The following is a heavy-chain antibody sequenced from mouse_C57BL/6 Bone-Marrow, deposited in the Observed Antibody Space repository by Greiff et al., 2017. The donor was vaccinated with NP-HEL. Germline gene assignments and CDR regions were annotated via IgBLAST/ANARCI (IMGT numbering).Heavy chain of an antibody. V-gene: IGHV1-15*01. J-gene: IGHJ3*01. CDR2: IDPETGGT. D-gene: IGHD1-1*01. CDR1: GYTFTDYE. CDR3: TRTLLLAWFAY. Sequence: VQLVESGAELVRPGASVTLSCKASGYTFTDYEMHWVKQTPVHGLEWIGAIDPETGGTAYNQKFKGKAILTADKSSSTAYMELRSLTSEDSAVYYCTRTLLLAWFAYWGQGTLVTVSA.